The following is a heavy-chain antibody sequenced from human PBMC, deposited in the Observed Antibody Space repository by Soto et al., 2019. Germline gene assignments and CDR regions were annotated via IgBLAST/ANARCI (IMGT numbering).Heavy chain of an antibody. CDR3: ARGYPHVLLWFGDSWFDP. J-gene: IGHJ5*02. CDR2: INHSGST. V-gene: IGHV4-34*01. D-gene: IGHD3-10*01. CDR1: GGSFRGYY. Sequence: SETLSLTCAVYGGSFRGYYWSWIRQPPGKGLEWIGEINHSGSTNYNPSLKSRVTISVDTSKNQFSLKLSSVTAADTAVYYCARGYPHVLLWFGDSWFDPWGQGTLVTVSS.